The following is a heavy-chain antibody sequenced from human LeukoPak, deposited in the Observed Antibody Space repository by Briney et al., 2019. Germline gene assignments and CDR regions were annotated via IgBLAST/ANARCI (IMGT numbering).Heavy chain of an antibody. V-gene: IGHV1-46*03. Sequence: ASVKVSCKASGYTFTNYYIHWVRQAPGQGLEWMGIINPSGGSTSYAQKFQGRVTMTRDTSTSTVYKELSSLRSEDTAVYYCARDRYYDFWSGKTSGDFDLWGRGTLVTVSS. D-gene: IGHD3-3*01. CDR2: INPSGGST. CDR3: ARDRYYDFWSGKTSGDFDL. CDR1: GYTFTNYY. J-gene: IGHJ2*01.